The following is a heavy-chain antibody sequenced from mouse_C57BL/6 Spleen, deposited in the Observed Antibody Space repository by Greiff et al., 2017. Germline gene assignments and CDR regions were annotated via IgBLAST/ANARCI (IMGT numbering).Heavy chain of an antibody. CDR1: GYSITSGYY. CDR2: ISYDGSN. D-gene: IGHD2-3*01. V-gene: IGHV3-6*01. J-gene: IGHJ1*03. Sequence: ESGPGLVKPSQSLSLTCSVTGYSITSGYYWNWIRQFPGNKLEWMGYISYDGSNNYNPSLKNRISITRDTSKNQFFLKLNSVTTEDTATYYCARVSDGYWYFDVWGTGTTVTVSS. CDR3: ARVSDGYWYFDV.